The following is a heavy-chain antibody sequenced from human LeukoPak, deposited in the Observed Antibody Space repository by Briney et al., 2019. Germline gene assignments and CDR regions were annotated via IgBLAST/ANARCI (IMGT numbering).Heavy chain of an antibody. J-gene: IGHJ2*01. CDR1: GFAFSTYW. D-gene: IGHD3-3*01. CDR3: ARAEWSNWYFDL. V-gene: IGHV3-7*03. CDR2: IKQDGSEK. Sequence: PGGSLRLYCAASGFAFSTYWMNWVRQAPGKGREGVANIKQDGSEKYYVDSVKGRFTLSRDSAKNSLYLQMNSLRAEDTAVYYCARAEWSNWYFDLWGRGTLVTVSS.